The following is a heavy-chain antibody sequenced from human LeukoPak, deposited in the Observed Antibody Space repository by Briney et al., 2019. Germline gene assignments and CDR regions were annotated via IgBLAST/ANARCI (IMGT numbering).Heavy chain of an antibody. CDR2: ISSSSNYI. CDR3: ARDMTTATTCYLQH. Sequence: GGSLRLSCAASGFTFSTYSMNWVRQAPGKGLEWVSISSSSNYIYYADSVKGRFSISRDDAKNSLFLQMNGLRAEDTAVYYCARDMTTATTCYLQHWGQGTLVTVSS. D-gene: IGHD4-17*01. J-gene: IGHJ1*01. V-gene: IGHV3-21*01. CDR1: GFTFSTYS.